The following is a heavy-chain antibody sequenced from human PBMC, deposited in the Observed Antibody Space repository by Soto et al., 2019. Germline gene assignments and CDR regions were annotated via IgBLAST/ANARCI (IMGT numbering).Heavy chain of an antibody. D-gene: IGHD1-1*01. Sequence: QVQLVESGGGVVQPGRSLRLSCSASGFIFGTYGMDWVRQAPGKGLEWVALISYDGNKEFYADSVKGRITISRDNSRNTLHLNMNSLKPEDTAMYYCAKETATSVDYYYFYRLDVWGPGTTVSVSS. CDR2: ISYDGNKE. CDR3: AKETATSVDYYYFYRLDV. J-gene: IGHJ6*02. CDR1: GFIFGTYG. V-gene: IGHV3-30*18.